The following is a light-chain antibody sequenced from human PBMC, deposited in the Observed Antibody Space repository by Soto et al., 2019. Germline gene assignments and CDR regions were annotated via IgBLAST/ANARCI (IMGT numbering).Light chain of an antibody. J-gene: IGLJ1*01. V-gene: IGLV2-23*03. CDR3: CSYAGSSTFYYV. CDR2: EGS. CDR1: SSDVGSYNL. Sequence: QSVLTQPASVSGSPGQSITISCTGTSSDVGSYNLVSWYQQHPGKAPKLMIYEGSKRPSGVYNRFSGSKPGNTASLTISGLQAEDEADYYCCSYAGSSTFYYVFGTGTKVTVL.